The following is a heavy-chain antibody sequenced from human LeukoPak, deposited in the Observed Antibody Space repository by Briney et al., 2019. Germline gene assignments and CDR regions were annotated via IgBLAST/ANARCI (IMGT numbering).Heavy chain of an antibody. CDR3: ARGGTTSGPGFDS. V-gene: IGHV4-39*07. CDR2: IYYSGST. D-gene: IGHD6-19*01. CDR1: GGSISSSSYY. Sequence: SETLSLTCTVSGGSISSSSYYWGWIRQPPGKGLEWIGSIYYSGSTYYNPSLKSRVTISVDTSKNQFSLQLNSVTPEDTAVYYCARGGTTSGPGFDSWGQGTLVTVSS. J-gene: IGHJ4*02.